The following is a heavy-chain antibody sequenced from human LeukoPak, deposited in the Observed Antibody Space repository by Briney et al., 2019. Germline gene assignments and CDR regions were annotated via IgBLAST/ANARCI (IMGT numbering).Heavy chain of an antibody. V-gene: IGHV1-2*04. Sequence: ASVKVSCKASGYTFTGYYMHWVRQAPGQGLEWMGWINPNSGGTNYAQKFQGWVTMTRDTSISTVYMELSRLRSDDTAVYYCAREAAGYYDSSAYLFDWGQGTLVTVSS. CDR3: AREAAGYYDSSAYLFD. D-gene: IGHD3-22*01. J-gene: IGHJ4*02. CDR2: INPNSGGT. CDR1: GYTFTGYY.